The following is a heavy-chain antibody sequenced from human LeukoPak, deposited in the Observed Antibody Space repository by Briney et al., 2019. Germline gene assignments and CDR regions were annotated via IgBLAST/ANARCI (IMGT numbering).Heavy chain of an antibody. J-gene: IGHJ4*02. CDR3: ARDPFEEHSSSSFFDY. CDR1: GYTFTSYG. Sequence: GASVKVSCKASGYTFTSYGISWVRQAPGQGLEWMGWISAYNGNTNYAQKLQGRVTMTTDTSTSTAYMELRSLRSDDTAVYYCARDPFEEHSSSSFFDYWGQGTLVTVSS. V-gene: IGHV1-18*01. CDR2: ISAYNGNT. D-gene: IGHD6-6*01.